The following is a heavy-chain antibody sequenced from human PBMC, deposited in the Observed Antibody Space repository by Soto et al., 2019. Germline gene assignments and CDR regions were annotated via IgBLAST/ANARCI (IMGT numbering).Heavy chain of an antibody. V-gene: IGHV3-74*01. J-gene: IGHJ4*02. D-gene: IGHD5-12*01. CDR3: ARGLPNFSSFDS. CDR1: GFTFSSYW. CDR2: VSSDGSST. Sequence: EVQLVESGGGLVQPGESLRLSCAASGFTFSSYWMHWIRQAPGKGLVWVSRVSSDGSSTVYANSVKGRLTISRDNAKNTVYLQMNSLGDEDTAVYYCARGLPNFSSFDSWGQGTLVTVSS.